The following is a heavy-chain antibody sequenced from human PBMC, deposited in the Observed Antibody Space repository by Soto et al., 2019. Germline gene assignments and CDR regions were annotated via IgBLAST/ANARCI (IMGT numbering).Heavy chain of an antibody. V-gene: IGHV4-59*01. D-gene: IGHD3-22*01. Sequence: SETLSLTCTVSGGSISSYHWSWIRQPPGKGLEWIGHMYDSGSTNYNPSLKSRVTISIDASKNQFSLKLSSVTAADTAVYYCAIRETYYYDSSGXFDYWGQGTLVTVSS. CDR1: GGSISSYH. J-gene: IGHJ4*02. CDR2: MYDSGST. CDR3: AIRETYYYDSSGXFDY.